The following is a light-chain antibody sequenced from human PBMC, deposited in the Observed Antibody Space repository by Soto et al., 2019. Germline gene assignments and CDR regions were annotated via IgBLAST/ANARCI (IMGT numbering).Light chain of an antibody. V-gene: IGKV1-5*01. CDR2: DAS. CDR1: QSISSW. CDR3: QQYISYSLT. Sequence: DIQMTQSPSTLSASVGDRVTIRCRASQSISSWLAWYQQKPGKAPKLLIYDASSLDSGVPSRFSGSGSGTEFLLTISGLQRHDFATYSWQQYISYSLTFGQRTKVQIK. J-gene: IGKJ1*01.